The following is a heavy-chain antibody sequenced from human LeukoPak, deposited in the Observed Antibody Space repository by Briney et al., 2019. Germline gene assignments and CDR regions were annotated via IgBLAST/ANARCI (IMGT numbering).Heavy chain of an antibody. CDR1: GFTFSNFA. D-gene: IGHD2-15*01. J-gene: IGHJ4*02. CDR2: IVGSSST. CDR3: ARVEGYCSDGSCYHFDY. Sequence: GGSLRLSCAASGFTFSNFAMTWVRQAPGKGLEWVSSIVGSSSTYYADSLKGRFTISRDNAKNSLYLQMNSLRAEDTAVYYCARVEGYCSDGSCYHFDYWGQGTLVTVSS. V-gene: IGHV3-21*04.